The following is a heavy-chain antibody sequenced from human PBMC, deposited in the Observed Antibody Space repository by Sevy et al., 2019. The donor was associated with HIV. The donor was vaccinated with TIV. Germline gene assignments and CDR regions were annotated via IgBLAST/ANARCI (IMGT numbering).Heavy chain of an antibody. V-gene: IGHV3-48*02. CDR1: GFTFRDYP. Sequence: WGSLRLSCAASGFTFRDYPMNWIRQAPGKGLEWLSYISRASDSIYYADSVMGRFTVSRDNAKNSLYLQMDRLSDEDTAIYYCAREHTGSFPDFWGQGTLVTVSS. CDR3: AREHTGSFPDF. J-gene: IGHJ4*02. CDR2: ISRASDSI. D-gene: IGHD1-26*01.